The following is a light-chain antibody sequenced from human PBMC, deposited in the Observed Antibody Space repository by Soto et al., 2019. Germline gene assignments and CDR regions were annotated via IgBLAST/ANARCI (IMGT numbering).Light chain of an antibody. CDR1: QSVGSN. CDR3: QQYNNWPRT. V-gene: IGKV3-15*01. J-gene: IGKJ4*01. Sequence: EIVMTQSPATLSVSPGERATLSCRASQSVGSNLVWYQRRPGQTPRVLIYGASTRSTGIPARFSGSGSGTEFTLTISSLQSEDFAVYYCQQYNNWPRTFGGGTKVDIK. CDR2: GAS.